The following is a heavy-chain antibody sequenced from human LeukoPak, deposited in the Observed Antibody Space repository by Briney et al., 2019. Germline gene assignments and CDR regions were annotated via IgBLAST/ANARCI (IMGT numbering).Heavy chain of an antibody. CDR2: INPNKGDT. Sequence: ASVKVSCKASGYTFTDFYMHWVRQAPGQGLEWMGRINPNKGDTDYAQKFQGRVTMTRDTSISTAYMEVNRLTSDDTAVYYCARAGRGIRGTTGDYWGQGTLVTVSS. V-gene: IGHV1-2*06. CDR1: GYTFTDFY. J-gene: IGHJ4*02. D-gene: IGHD1-7*01. CDR3: ARAGRGIRGTTGDY.